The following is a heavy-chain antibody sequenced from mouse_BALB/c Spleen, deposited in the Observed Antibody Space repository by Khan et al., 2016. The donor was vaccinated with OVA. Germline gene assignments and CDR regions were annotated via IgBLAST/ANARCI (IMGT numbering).Heavy chain of an antibody. CDR3: ARSGTTVVAYWYFDV. Sequence: EVELVESGPDLVKPSQSLSLTCTVTGYSTTSGYSWHWIRQFPGNKLEWMGYIHYSGSTNYNPSLKSRISITRDTSKNQFFLQLNSVTTEDTATNYCARSGTTVVAYWYFDVWGAGTTVTVSS. J-gene: IGHJ1*01. V-gene: IGHV3-1*02. CDR2: IHYSGST. CDR1: GYSTTSGYS. D-gene: IGHD1-1*01.